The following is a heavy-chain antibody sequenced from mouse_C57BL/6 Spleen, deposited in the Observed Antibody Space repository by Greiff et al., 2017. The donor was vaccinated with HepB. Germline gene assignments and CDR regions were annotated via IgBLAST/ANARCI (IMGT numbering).Heavy chain of an antibody. Sequence: QVQLQQPGAELVMPGASVKLSCKASGYTFTSYWMHWVKQRPGQGLEWMGEIDPSDSYTNYNQKFKGKSTLTVDKSSSTAYMQLSSLTSEDSAVYYCARGNYRDAMDYWGQGTSVTVSS. CDR1: GYTFTSYW. J-gene: IGHJ4*01. CDR3: ARGNYRDAMDY. D-gene: IGHD2-14*01. CDR2: IDPSDSYT. V-gene: IGHV1-69*01.